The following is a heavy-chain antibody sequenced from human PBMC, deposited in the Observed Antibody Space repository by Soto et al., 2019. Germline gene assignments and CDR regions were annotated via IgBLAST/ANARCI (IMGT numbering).Heavy chain of an antibody. D-gene: IGHD3-3*01. CDR1: GFTFSSYA. V-gene: IGHV3-23*01. Sequence: GGSLRLPCAASGFTFSSYAMSWVRQAPGKGLEWVSAISGSGGSTYYADSVKGRFTISRDNSKNTLYLQMNSLRAEDTAVYYCAKDIHGLGVFYFDYWGQGTLVTVSS. CDR2: ISGSGGST. J-gene: IGHJ4*02. CDR3: AKDIHGLGVFYFDY.